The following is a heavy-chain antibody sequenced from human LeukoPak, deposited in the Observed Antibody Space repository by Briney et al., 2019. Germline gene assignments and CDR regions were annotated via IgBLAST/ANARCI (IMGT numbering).Heavy chain of an antibody. CDR3: ARAFGDSRKDDAFDI. CDR1: GGTFSSYA. V-gene: IGHV1-69*05. CDR2: IIPIFGTA. Sequence: SVKVSCKASGGTFSSYAISWVRQAPGQGLEWMGRIIPIFGTANYAQKFQGRVTITTDESTSTAYMELSGLRSEDTAVYYCARAFGDSRKDDAFDIWGQGTMVTVSS. J-gene: IGHJ3*02. D-gene: IGHD3-22*01.